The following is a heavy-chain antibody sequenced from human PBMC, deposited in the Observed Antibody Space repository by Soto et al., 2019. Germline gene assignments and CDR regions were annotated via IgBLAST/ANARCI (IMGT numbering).Heavy chain of an antibody. CDR1: VFTFSSYA. D-gene: IGHD3-3*01. CDR2: ISGSGGST. CDR3: AKFPTDDFWSGPFDI. J-gene: IGHJ3*02. Sequence: GGSLRLSCAASVFTFSSYAMSWVRQAPGKGLEWVSAISGSGGSTYYADSVKGRLTISRDNSKNTLYLQMNSLRAEDTAVYYCAKFPTDDFWSGPFDIWGQGTMVTVSS. V-gene: IGHV3-23*01.